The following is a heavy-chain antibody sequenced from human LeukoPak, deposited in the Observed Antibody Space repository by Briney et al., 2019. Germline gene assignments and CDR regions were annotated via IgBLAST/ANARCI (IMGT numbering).Heavy chain of an antibody. CDR2: IYSGGST. J-gene: IGHJ4*02. CDR1: GFTVNSNY. CDR3: ATDSRGVGSYGSILFDY. Sequence: GGSLRLSCAASGFTVNSNYMSWVRQAPGKGLEWVSVIYSGGSTYYADSVKGRFTISRDNSKNTLYLQMNSLRAEDTAVYYCATDSRGVGSYGSILFDYWGQGTLVTVSS. V-gene: IGHV3-53*01. D-gene: IGHD5-18*01.